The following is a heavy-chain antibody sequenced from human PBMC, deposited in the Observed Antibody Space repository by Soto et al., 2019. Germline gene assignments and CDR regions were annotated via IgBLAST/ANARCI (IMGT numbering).Heavy chain of an antibody. V-gene: IGHV3-21*02. Sequence: EVQLVESGGGLVKTGGSLRLSCAASGFSFSAYSLSWVRQAPGKGLEWVSSVSRSGNSKYYADSVRGRLTISRDNAKNSLNLQMSSLRAEDTAVYYCASRYCSDGVCEFDNWGQGTLVTVSP. D-gene: IGHD2-8*01. CDR1: GFSFSAYS. J-gene: IGHJ4*02. CDR3: ASRYCSDGVCEFDN. CDR2: VSRSGNSK.